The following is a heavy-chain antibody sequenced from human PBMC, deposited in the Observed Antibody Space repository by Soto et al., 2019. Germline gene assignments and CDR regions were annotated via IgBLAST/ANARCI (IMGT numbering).Heavy chain of an antibody. D-gene: IGHD2-8*01. CDR3: ARSRPLGNGLFDY. J-gene: IGHJ4*02. V-gene: IGHV3-48*01. CDR2: ISSSSSTI. CDR1: GFTSSSYS. Sequence: EVQLVESGGGLVQPGGSLRLSCAASGFTSSSYSMNWVRQAPGKGLEWVSYISSSSSTIYYADSVKGRFTISRVNAKNPLYLQMNSLRAEDTAVYYCARSRPLGNGLFDYWGQGTLVTVSS.